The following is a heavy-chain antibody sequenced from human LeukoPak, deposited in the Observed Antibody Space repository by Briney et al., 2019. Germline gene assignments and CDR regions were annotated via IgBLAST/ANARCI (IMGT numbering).Heavy chain of an antibody. Sequence: SLKLSCKASGGTFSSYAISWVRHAPGQGLERMGGIIPIFGTANYAQKFQGRVTITADESTSTAYMELSSLRSEDTAVYYCAREWSTYDILTGYLRSWGQGTLVTVSS. CDR3: AREWSTYDILTGYLRS. CDR1: GGTFSSYA. J-gene: IGHJ4*02. D-gene: IGHD3-9*01. V-gene: IGHV1-69*01. CDR2: IIPIFGTA.